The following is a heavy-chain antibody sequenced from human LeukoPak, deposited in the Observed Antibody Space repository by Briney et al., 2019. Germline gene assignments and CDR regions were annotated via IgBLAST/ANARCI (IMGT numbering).Heavy chain of an antibody. CDR2: INPSGGST. CDR3: ARDDSSGYYREYYFDY. Sequence: GASVKVSCKASGYTSTSYYMHWVRQAPGQGLEWMGIINPSGGSTSYAQKFQGRVTMTRDTSTSTVYMELSSLRSEDTAVYYCARDDSSGYYREYYFDYWGQGTLVTVSS. D-gene: IGHD3-22*01. J-gene: IGHJ4*02. V-gene: IGHV1-46*01. CDR1: GYTSTSYY.